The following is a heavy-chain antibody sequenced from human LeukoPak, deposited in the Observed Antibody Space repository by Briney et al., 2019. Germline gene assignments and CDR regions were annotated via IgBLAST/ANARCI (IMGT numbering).Heavy chain of an antibody. V-gene: IGHV3-7*01. CDR1: GFTFSSYS. J-gene: IGHJ6*03. D-gene: IGHD3-3*01. CDR3: ARDATSYDRRITIFGVVLHYYYYYMDV. CDR2: IKQDGSEK. Sequence: GGSLRLSCAASGFTFSSYSMNWVRQAPGKGLEWVANIKQDGSEKYYVDSVKGRFTISRDNAKNSLYLQMNSLRAEDTAVYYCARDATSYDRRITIFGVVLHYYYYYMDVWGKGTTVTVSS.